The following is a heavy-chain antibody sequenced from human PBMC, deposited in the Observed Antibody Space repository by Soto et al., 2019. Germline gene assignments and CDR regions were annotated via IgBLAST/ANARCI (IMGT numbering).Heavy chain of an antibody. J-gene: IGHJ4*02. CDR3: AREQLELPMRYFDY. CDR2: IIPIFGTA. Sequence: VASVKVSCKASGGTFSSYAISWVRQAPGQGLEWMGGIIPIFGTANYAQKFQGRVTITADESTSTAYMELSSLRSEDTAVYYCAREQLELPMRYFDYWGQGTLVTVSS. D-gene: IGHD1-1*01. V-gene: IGHV1-69*13. CDR1: GGTFSSYA.